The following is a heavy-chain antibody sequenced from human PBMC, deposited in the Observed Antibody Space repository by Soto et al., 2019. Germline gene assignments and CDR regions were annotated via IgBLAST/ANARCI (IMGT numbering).Heavy chain of an antibody. J-gene: IGHJ3*02. V-gene: IGHV3-48*01. D-gene: IGHD2-15*01. CDR3: AKEPAGYCSGGSCYGWAFDI. CDR2: ISSNGGTI. Sequence: AGGSLRLSCVASEFTFSSYSMNWVRQAAGKGLEWVSYISSNGGTIDYADSVKGRFTISRDNDKNSLYLQMNSLRAEDTAVYYCAKEPAGYCSGGSCYGWAFDIWGQGTMVTVSS. CDR1: EFTFSSYS.